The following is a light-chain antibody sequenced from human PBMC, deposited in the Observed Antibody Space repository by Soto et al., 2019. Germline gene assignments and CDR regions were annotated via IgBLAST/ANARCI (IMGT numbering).Light chain of an antibody. J-gene: IGKJ1*01. CDR2: GAS. CDR1: QSVSSSY. CDR3: QQYGSSPRT. V-gene: IGKV3-20*01. Sequence: EIVLTQSPGTLSSSLGERATLSCRASQSVSSSYLAWYQQKPGQAPRLLIYGASSRATGIPDRFSGSGSGTDFPLTISRLEPEDFAVNYCQQYGSSPRTFGQGTKVEIK.